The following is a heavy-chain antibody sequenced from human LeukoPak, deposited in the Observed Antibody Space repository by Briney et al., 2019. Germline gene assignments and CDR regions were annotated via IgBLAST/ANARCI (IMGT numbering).Heavy chain of an antibody. CDR1: GYPISRGYH. V-gene: IGHV4-38-2*02. Sequence: PSETLSLTCSVSGYPISRGYHWAWVRQPPGKGLEWIGSVHHSGATYYNPSLNSRLTISADTSKNQFSLKMDSVTAADTAVYYCARINFNPDYWGQGTLVSVSS. J-gene: IGHJ4*02. CDR3: ARINFNPDY. CDR2: VHHSGAT. D-gene: IGHD1-14*01.